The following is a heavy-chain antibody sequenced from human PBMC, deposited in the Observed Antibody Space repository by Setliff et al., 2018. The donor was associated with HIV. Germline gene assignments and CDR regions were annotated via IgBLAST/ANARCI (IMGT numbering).Heavy chain of an antibody. CDR2: IYHSGST. D-gene: IGHD1-20*01. Sequence: ETLSLTCAVSGYSISSGYYWGWIRQPPGRGLEWIGSIYHSGSTYYNPSLKSRVTISVDTSRNQFSLKLSSVTAADTAVYYCARQYNRQYGMDVWGQGTTVTVSS. CDR3: ARQYNRQYGMDV. CDR1: GYSISSGYY. V-gene: IGHV4-38-2*01. J-gene: IGHJ6*02.